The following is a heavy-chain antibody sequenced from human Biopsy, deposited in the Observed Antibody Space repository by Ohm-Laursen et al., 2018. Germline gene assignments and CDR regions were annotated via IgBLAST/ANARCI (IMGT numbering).Heavy chain of an antibody. Sequence: SLRLSCAASGFTFDDYAMHWVRQASGKGLEWVSGITWNSGSIGYADSVKGRFSIFRDNAKHSLYLQMNSLRAEDTALYYCAKDLGQVTAAIGYWGQGTLVTVSS. J-gene: IGHJ4*02. CDR1: GFTFDDYA. CDR2: ITWNSGSI. CDR3: AKDLGQVTAAIGY. D-gene: IGHD2-21*02. V-gene: IGHV3-9*01.